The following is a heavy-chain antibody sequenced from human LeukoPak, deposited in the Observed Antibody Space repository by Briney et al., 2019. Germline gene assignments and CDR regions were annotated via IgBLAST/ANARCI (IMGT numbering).Heavy chain of an antibody. Sequence: GGSLRLSCAASGFTFNTYAMSWVRQAPGMGLEWVSAIKSDGKTHYADSVKGRFTISRDNSKNTLYLQMNSLRAEDTAVYYCARDGYSYGRGYMDVWGKGTTVTVSS. J-gene: IGHJ6*03. CDR1: GFTFNTYA. D-gene: IGHD5-18*01. CDR3: ARDGYSYGRGYMDV. CDR2: IKSDGKT. V-gene: IGHV3-23*01.